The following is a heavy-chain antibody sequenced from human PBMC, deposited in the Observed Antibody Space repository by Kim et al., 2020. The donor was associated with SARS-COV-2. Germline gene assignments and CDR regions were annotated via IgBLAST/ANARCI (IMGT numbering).Heavy chain of an antibody. CDR2: ISYDGSNK. V-gene: IGHV3-30*04. D-gene: IGHD5-12*01. CDR1: GFTFSSYA. J-gene: IGHJ4*02. Sequence: GGSLRLSCAASGFTFSSYAMHWVRQAPGKGLEWVAVISYDGSNKYYADSVKGRFTISRDNSKNTLYLQMNSLRAEDTAVYYCARDRTYSGYDLGRLDYWGQGTLVTVSS. CDR3: ARDRTYSGYDLGRLDY.